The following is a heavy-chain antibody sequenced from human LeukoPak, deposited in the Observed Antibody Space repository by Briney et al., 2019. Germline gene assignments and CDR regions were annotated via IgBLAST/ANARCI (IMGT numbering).Heavy chain of an antibody. CDR1: GFTISSYC. Sequence: AAGTLTFSCAASGFTISSYCRSWVRQAPGKGLVWVANIKQDGSEQYYVDSVKGRFTISRDNAKNSLSLQMNSLRAEDTAVYYCVRGLGINGLALDMWGQGTMVTVSS. J-gene: IGHJ3*02. V-gene: IGHV3-7*05. CDR3: VRGLGINGLALDM. CDR2: IKQDGSEQ. D-gene: IGHD3-10*01.